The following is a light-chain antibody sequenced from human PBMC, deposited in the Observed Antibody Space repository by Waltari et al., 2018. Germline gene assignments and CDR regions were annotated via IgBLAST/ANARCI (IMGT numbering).Light chain of an antibody. J-gene: IGLJ2*01. CDR2: DVD. CDR3: CSYAGRYTSV. Sequence: QSALTQPRSVSGSPGQSVTLSCTGPSSDIGGSKYVSWYQQHPGKAPKLVIYDVDKRPSGVPDRFSGSKAGNTASLTISGLQTDDDADYYCCSYAGRYTSVFGRGTRVTVL. CDR1: SSDIGGSKY. V-gene: IGLV2-11*01.